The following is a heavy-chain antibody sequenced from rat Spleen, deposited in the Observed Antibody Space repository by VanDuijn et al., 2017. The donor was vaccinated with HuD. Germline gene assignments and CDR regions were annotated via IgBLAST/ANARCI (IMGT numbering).Heavy chain of an antibody. CDR2: IWGDGST. Sequence: QVQLKESGPGLVQPSQTLSLTCTVSGFSLISNGVHWIRQPPGRGLEWMGGIWGDGSTDYSSAVKSRLSISRDTSMSQVFLKMNRLKTDDRAIYFCARSYGGYTQHWFAYWGQGTLVSVSS. CDR1: GFSLISNG. J-gene: IGHJ3*01. V-gene: IGHV2-1*01. D-gene: IGHD1-11*01. CDR3: ARSYGGYTQHWFAY.